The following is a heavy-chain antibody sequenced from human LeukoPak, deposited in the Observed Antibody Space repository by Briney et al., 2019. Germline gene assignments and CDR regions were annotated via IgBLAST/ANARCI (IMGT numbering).Heavy chain of an antibody. D-gene: IGHD6-13*01. V-gene: IGHV4-4*07. CDR2: IYTSGST. Sequence: SETLSLTCTVSGGSINSYYWSWLRQPAGKGLEWIGRIYTSGSTDYNPSLKSRVTMSVDTSKNQFSLKLTSVTAADTAVYYCARARSSSWYIDCWGQGTLVTVSS. CDR1: GGSINSYY. J-gene: IGHJ4*02. CDR3: ARARSSSWYIDC.